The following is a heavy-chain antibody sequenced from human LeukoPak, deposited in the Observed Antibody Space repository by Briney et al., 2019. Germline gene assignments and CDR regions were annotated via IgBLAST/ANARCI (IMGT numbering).Heavy chain of an antibody. D-gene: IGHD2-2*02. CDR3: AKASVAIPQYCNS. V-gene: IGHV3-23*01. CDR2: ISGTGSST. J-gene: IGHJ5*02. Sequence: PGGSLRLSCAASGFTFGNYAMNWVRQAPGKGLEWVSTISGTGSSTYYADSAKGRFTISRGNSKDTLFLQQNSLTAADTAMYFCAKASVAIPQYCNSWGQGTLVTVSS. CDR1: GFTFGNYA.